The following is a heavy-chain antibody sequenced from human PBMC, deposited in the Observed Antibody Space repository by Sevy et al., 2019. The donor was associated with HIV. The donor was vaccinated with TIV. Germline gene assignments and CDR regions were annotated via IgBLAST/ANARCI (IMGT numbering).Heavy chain of an antibody. V-gene: IGHV3-7*01. CDR2: IKEDGSQK. CDR1: GFNLSKYW. J-gene: IGHJ4*02. D-gene: IGHD3-9*01. CDR3: ARDPDILSGYPSHYFDY. Sequence: GGSLRLSCAASGFNLSKYWMSWVRQAPGKGLEWVANIKEDGSQKNYLESVKGRFTISRDNAKNLLYLQMNNLRADDTAVYYCARDPDILSGYPSHYFDYWGQGSLVTVSS.